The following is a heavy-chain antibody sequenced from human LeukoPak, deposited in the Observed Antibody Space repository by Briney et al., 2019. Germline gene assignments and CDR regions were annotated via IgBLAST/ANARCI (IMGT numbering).Heavy chain of an antibody. J-gene: IGHJ4*02. Sequence: GGSLRLSCAASGFAFSSYAMSWVRQAPGKGLEWVSAISDGGGSTYYADSVKGRFTISRDNSKNTLYLQMNSLRAEDTAVYYCATDGAVAGDYWGQGTLVTASS. CDR3: ATDGAVAGDY. CDR1: GFAFSSYA. CDR2: ISDGGGST. D-gene: IGHD6-19*01. V-gene: IGHV3-23*01.